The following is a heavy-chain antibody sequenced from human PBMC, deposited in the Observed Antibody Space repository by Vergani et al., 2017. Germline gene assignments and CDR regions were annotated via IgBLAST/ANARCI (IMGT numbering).Heavy chain of an antibody. Sequence: QVQLVQSGAEVKKPGSSVKVSCKASGGTFSSYAISWVRPAPGQGLEWMGRIIPIFGTANYAQKFQGRVTITADESTSTAYMELSSLRSEDTAVYYCARDRVERSYYYYGMDVWGQGTMVTVSS. V-gene: IGHV1-69*13. J-gene: IGHJ6*02. CDR2: IIPIFGTA. CDR1: GGTFSSYA. CDR3: ARDRVERSYYYYGMDV. D-gene: IGHD1-1*01.